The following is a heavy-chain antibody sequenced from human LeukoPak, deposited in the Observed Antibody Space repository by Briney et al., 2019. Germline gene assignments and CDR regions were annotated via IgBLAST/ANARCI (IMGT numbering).Heavy chain of an antibody. CDR3: ARDCTNGVCYTAGDAFDI. CDR2: IYYSGST. V-gene: IGHV4-59*13. Sequence: SETLSLTCTVPGGSISSYYWSWIRQPPGKRREWIGYIYYSGSTNYNPSLKSRVTISVDTSKNQFSLKLSSVTAADTAVYYCARDCTNGVCYTAGDAFDIWGQGTMVTVSS. D-gene: IGHD2-8*01. CDR1: GGSISSYY. J-gene: IGHJ3*02.